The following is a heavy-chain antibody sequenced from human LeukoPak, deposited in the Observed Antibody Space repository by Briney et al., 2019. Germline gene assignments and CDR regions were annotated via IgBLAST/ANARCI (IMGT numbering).Heavy chain of an antibody. J-gene: IGHJ4*02. CDR1: GGSISSSGYY. D-gene: IGHD2-2*01. CDR3: VRGTVVVPAAPPYYFDY. CDR2: IYYSGST. V-gene: IGHV4-31*03. Sequence: SQTLSLTCTVSGGSISSSGYYWSWIRQHPGKGLEWIGYIYYSGSTYYNPSLKSRVTISVDTSKNQFSLKLSSVTAADTAVYYCVRGTVVVPAAPPYYFDYWGQGTLVTVSS.